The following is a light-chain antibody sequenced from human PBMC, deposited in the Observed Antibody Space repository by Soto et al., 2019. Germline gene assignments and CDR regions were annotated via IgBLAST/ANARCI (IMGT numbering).Light chain of an antibody. Sequence: EIVMTQSPLSLSVTPGEPASISCRASQSLLHSNGYNYLDWYVQKPGQSPQLLINLASNRASGVPDNFSGSGTGTDFTLNIRSVEAEDVGIYYCMQALQTPWTFGQGTKVDIK. CDR3: MQALQTPWT. J-gene: IGKJ1*01. V-gene: IGKV2-28*01. CDR1: QSLLHSNGYNY. CDR2: LAS.